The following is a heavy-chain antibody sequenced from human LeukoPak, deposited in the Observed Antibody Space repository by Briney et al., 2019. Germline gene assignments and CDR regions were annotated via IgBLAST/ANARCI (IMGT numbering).Heavy chain of an antibody. CDR2: VSYSGST. CDR1: RGSIRSGDYH. CDR3: ARDPRRSDDYYGSVLPRASY. J-gene: IGHJ3*01. V-gene: IGHV4-39*07. D-gene: IGHD3-10*01. Sequence: SETLFLTCTVSRGSIRSGDYHWGWIRQPPGKGLEWIGSVSYSGSTYYNPSLKSRVTISVDTSKNQFSLKLSSVTAADTAVYYCARDPRRSDDYYGSVLPRASYWGQGTMVTVSS.